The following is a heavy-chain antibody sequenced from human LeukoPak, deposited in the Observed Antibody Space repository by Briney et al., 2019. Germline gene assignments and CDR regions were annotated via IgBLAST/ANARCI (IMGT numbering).Heavy chain of an antibody. CDR2: ISSSSSYI. Sequence: GGSLRLSCAASGFTFSSYSMNWVRQAPGKGLEWVSSISSSSSYIYYADSVKGRFTISRDNAKNSLYLQMNSLRAEDTAVYHCARVHDSSGYYYGVDYWGQGTLVTVSS. J-gene: IGHJ4*02. V-gene: IGHV3-21*01. D-gene: IGHD3-22*01. CDR3: ARVHDSSGYYYGVDY. CDR1: GFTFSSYS.